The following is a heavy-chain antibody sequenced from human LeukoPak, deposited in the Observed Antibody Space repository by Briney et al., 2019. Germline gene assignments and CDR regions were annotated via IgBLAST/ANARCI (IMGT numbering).Heavy chain of an antibody. CDR1: GYSFTTYA. Sequence: ASVKVSCKASGYSFTTYAINWVRQAPGQGLEWMGWLNTNTGNPTYAQGFTGRFVFSLDTSVSTAYLQISSLKAEDTAVYYCAREPEGYCSGGSCYWHWFDPWGQGTLVTVSS. CDR3: AREPEGYCSGGSCYWHWFDP. CDR2: LNTNTGNP. V-gene: IGHV7-4-1*02. J-gene: IGHJ5*02. D-gene: IGHD2-15*01.